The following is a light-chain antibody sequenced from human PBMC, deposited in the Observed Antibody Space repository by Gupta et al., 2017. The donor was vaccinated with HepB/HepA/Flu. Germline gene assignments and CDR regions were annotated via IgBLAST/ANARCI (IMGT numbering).Light chain of an antibody. V-gene: IGLV1-51*02. J-gene: IGLJ2*01. CDR1: SSNSGNKY. Sequence: QSVLTPPPSVPAAPGQKVPISCSGSSSNSGNKYVSWYQQLPGTAPKLLIYENNKRPSGIPDRCSGSKSGTSATLGITGLQTGDEADYYCGTWDSSLSAVFGGGTKLTVL. CDR3: GTWDSSLSAV. CDR2: ENN.